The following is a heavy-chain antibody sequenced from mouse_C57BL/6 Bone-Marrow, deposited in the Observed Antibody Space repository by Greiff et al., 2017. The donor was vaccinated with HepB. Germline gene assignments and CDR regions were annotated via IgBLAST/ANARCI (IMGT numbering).Heavy chain of an antibody. Sequence: EVKLVESGEGLVKPGGSLKLSCAASGFTFSSYAMSWVRQTPEKRLEWVAYISSGGDYIYYADTVKGRFTISRDNARNTLYLQMSSLKSEDTAMYYCTREGYGNYVNYYAMDYWGQGTSVTVSS. CDR3: TREGYGNYVNYYAMDY. J-gene: IGHJ4*01. CDR2: ISSGGDYI. CDR1: GFTFSSYA. D-gene: IGHD2-10*02. V-gene: IGHV5-9-1*02.